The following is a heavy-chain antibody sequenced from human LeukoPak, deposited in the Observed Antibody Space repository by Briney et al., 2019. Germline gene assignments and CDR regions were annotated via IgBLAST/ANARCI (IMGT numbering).Heavy chain of an antibody. D-gene: IGHD5-24*01. CDR3: ARVYGYKPYYFDY. J-gene: IGHJ4*02. CDR2: IYYSGST. CDR1: GGSISSSSYY. V-gene: IGHV4-39*07. Sequence: ASETLSLTCTVSGGSISSSSYYWGWIRQPPGKGLEWIGSIYYSGSTNYNPTLKSRVTISVDTSKKQFSLKLSSVTAADTAVYYCARVYGYKPYYFDYWGQGTLVTVSS.